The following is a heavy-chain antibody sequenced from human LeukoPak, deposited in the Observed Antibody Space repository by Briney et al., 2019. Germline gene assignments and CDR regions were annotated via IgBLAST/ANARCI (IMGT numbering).Heavy chain of an antibody. D-gene: IGHD6-6*01. CDR2: IIPIFGTA. CDR1: GGTFSNYA. Sequence: GASVKVSSKASGGTFSNYAISWVRQAPGQGLEWMGGIIPIFGTANYAQKFQGRVTITADESTSTAYMELSSLRSEDTAVYYCARKGSKYSSSSDYYYGMDVWGQGTTVTVSS. CDR3: ARKGSKYSSSSDYYYGMDV. V-gene: IGHV1-69*13. J-gene: IGHJ6*02.